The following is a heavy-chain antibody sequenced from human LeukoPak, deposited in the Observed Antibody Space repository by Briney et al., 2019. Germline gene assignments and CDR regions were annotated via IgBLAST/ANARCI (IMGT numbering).Heavy chain of an antibody. J-gene: IGHJ4*02. CDR3: ASLRPIDY. V-gene: IGHV4-34*01. Sequence: SETLSLTCAVYGGSFSGYSWSWIRQSPGKGLEWIGSIYYSGSTYYNPSLKSRVIISVDTSKSQFSLKLTSVTAADTAVYYCASLRPIDYWGQGTLVTVSS. CDR2: IYYSGST. CDR1: GGSFSGYS.